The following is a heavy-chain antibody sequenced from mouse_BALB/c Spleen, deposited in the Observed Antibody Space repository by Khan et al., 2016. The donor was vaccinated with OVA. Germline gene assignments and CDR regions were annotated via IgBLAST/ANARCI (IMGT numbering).Heavy chain of an antibody. D-gene: IGHD1-1*01. Sequence: EVQLQESGGDLVKPGGSLKLSCAASGFTFSTYGMSWVRQTPDKRLEWVATVSTGGSYTYYADSVKGRFTISSDNAKNTLYLQMSGLKSEDTAMFYCTRLAYYYDSEGFAYWGQGTLVTVSA. CDR2: VSTGGSYT. J-gene: IGHJ3*01. CDR3: TRLAYYYDSEGFAY. CDR1: GFTFSTYG. V-gene: IGHV5-6*01.